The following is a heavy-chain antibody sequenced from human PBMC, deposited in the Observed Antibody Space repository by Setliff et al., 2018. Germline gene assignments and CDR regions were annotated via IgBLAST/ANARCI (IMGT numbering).Heavy chain of an antibody. J-gene: IGHJ1*01. CDR3: ARHKTGAVGTGEHLQH. V-gene: IGHV4-39*01. D-gene: IGHD6-19*01. Sequence: KPSETLSLTCTVSVDSISSSTYYWGWIRQPPGKGLEWIGSVYYSGTTKYNPSLGSRVTISVDASKNQFSLKLSSVTAADTAVYYCARHKTGAVGTGEHLQHWGQGTLVTVSS. CDR1: VDSISSSTYY. CDR2: VYYSGTT.